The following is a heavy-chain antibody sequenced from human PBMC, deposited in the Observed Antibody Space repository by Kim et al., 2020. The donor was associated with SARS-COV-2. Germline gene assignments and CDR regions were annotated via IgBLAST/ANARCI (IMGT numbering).Heavy chain of an antibody. CDR3: ARVNPYYYGSGGYYRNYGMDV. D-gene: IGHD3-10*01. CDR1: GYTFTSYA. J-gene: IGHJ6*02. CDR2: INAGNGNT. V-gene: IGHV1-3*01. Sequence: ASVKVSCKASGYTFTSYAMHWVRQAPGQRLEWMGWINAGNGNTKYSQKFQGRVTITRDTSASTAYMELSSLRSEDTAVYYCARVNPYYYGSGGYYRNYGMDVWGQGATVTVSS.